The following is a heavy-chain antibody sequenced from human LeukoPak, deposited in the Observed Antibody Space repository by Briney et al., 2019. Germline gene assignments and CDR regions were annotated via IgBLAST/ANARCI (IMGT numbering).Heavy chain of an antibody. V-gene: IGHV3-48*02. D-gene: IGHD4-17*01. Sequence: PGGSLRLSCAASGFTFRSYSMNCVRQAPGKGLEWVSYITSGSSPIYYADSVKGRFTISRDNAKNSLYLQMNSLRDEDTAVYYCARRAYGDDSFDYWGQGTLVTVSS. CDR2: ITSGSSPI. CDR1: GFTFRSYS. J-gene: IGHJ4*02. CDR3: ARRAYGDDSFDY.